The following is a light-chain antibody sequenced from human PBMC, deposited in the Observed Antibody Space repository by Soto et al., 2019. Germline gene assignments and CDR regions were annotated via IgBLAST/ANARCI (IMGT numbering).Light chain of an antibody. CDR3: MQVLQTPRS. Sequence: VMTETALCLPVPLGVPASISYRSGESLLHSNAYNYLDSYLQKPGQSAQLLIYVGPSRSPGRPDRFRGSGSGTYFTLKISRVEAEDVGGNYCMQVLQTPRSFVQGTKVDIK. V-gene: IGKV2-28*01. J-gene: IGKJ1*01. CDR2: VGP. CDR1: ESLLHSNAYNY.